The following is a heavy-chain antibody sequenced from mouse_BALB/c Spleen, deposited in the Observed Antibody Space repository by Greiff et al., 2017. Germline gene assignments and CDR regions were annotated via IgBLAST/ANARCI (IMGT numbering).Heavy chain of an antibody. CDR1: GYTFTSYN. CDR2: IYPGNGDT. J-gene: IGHJ4*01. Sequence: QVQLQQPGAELVKPGASVKMSCKASGYTFTSYNMHWVKQTPGQGLEWIGAIYPGNGDTSYNQKFKGKATLTADKSSSTAYMQLSSLTSEDSAVYYCARGVITTDHAMDYWGQGTSVTVSS. D-gene: IGHD2-4*01. V-gene: IGHV1-12*01. CDR3: ARGVITTDHAMDY.